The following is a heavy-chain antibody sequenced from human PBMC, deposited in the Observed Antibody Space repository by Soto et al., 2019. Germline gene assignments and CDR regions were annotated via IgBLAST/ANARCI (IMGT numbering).Heavy chain of an antibody. D-gene: IGHD3-3*02. Sequence: PGGSLRLSCAASGFTFSSYAMSWVRQVPGKGLEWVSAISGSGGSTYYADSVKGRFTISRDNSKNTLYLQMNSLRAEDTAVYYCAKPHLWRAHYGMDVWGQGTTVTVS. J-gene: IGHJ6*02. CDR2: ISGSGGST. CDR3: AKPHLWRAHYGMDV. V-gene: IGHV3-23*01. CDR1: GFTFSSYA.